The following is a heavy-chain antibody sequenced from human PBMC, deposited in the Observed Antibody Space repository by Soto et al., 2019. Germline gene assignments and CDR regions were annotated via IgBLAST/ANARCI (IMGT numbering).Heavy chain of an antibody. D-gene: IGHD6-13*01. Sequence: PGGSLRLSCAASGFTFSSYSMNWVRQAPGKGLEWVSSISSSSSYIYYADSVKGRFTISRDNAKNSLYLQMNSLRAEDTAVYYCARDMDSSSGSNYYYYYGLDVWGQGTRVTVPS. CDR2: ISSSSSYI. V-gene: IGHV3-21*01. CDR3: ARDMDSSSGSNYYYYYGLDV. J-gene: IGHJ6*02. CDR1: GFTFSSYS.